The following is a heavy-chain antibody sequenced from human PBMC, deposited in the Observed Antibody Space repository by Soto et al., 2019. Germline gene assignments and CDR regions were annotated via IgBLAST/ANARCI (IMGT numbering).Heavy chain of an antibody. CDR1: GGSISSSSYY. CDR2: IYYSGST. Sequence: QLQLQESGPGLVKPSETLSLTCTVSGGSISSSSYYWGWIRQPPGKGLEWIGSIYYSGSTYYNPSLKSRVTISVDTAKNQFSLKLSSVTTADTAVYYCARPYYGPMNDRESTKEFDYWGQGTLVTVSS. D-gene: IGHD3-3*01. J-gene: IGHJ4*02. V-gene: IGHV4-39*01. CDR3: ARPYYGPMNDRESTKEFDY.